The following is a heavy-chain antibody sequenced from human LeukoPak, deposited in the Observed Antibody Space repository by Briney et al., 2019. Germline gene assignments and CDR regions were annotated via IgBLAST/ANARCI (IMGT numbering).Heavy chain of an antibody. V-gene: IGHV4-39*01. CDR2: IYYSGNT. D-gene: IGHD3/OR15-3a*01. Sequence: PGGSLRLSCAASGFTFNNYEMNWVRQPPGKGLEWIGSIYYSGNTYYNASLKSQVSISIDTSKNQFSLRLTSVTAADTAVYYCARQTGSGLFILPGGQGTLVTVSS. CDR3: ARQTGSGLFILP. CDR1: GFTFNNYE. J-gene: IGHJ4*02.